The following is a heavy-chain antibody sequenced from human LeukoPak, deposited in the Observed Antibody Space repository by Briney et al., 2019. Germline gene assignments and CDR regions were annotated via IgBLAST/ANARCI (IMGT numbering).Heavy chain of an antibody. J-gene: IGHJ5*02. D-gene: IGHD2-2*01. CDR1: GASFSGPH. V-gene: IGHV4-34*01. CDR2: INHSGST. CDR3: ARGRGYCSSTSCYLRFDP. Sequence: SETLSLTCAAYGASFSGPHWTWIRQPPGKGLEWIGEINHSGSTNYNPSLKSRVTISVDTSKNQFSLKLSSVTAADTAVYYCARGRGYCSSTSCYLRFDPWGQGTLVTVSS.